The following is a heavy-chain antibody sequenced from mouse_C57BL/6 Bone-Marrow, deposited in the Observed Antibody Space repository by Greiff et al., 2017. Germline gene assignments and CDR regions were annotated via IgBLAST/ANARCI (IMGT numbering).Heavy chain of an antibody. J-gene: IGHJ3*01. CDR1: GYAFTNYL. D-gene: IGHD2-1*01. Sequence: QVQLQQSGAELVRPGTSVKVSCKASGYAFTNYLIEWVKQRPGQGLEWIGVINPGSGGTNYNEKFKGKATLTADKSSSTAYMQLSSLTSEDSAVYFCAREGGYGNYPFAYCGEGSLGTVS. CDR3: AREGGYGNYPFAY. CDR2: INPGSGGT. V-gene: IGHV1-54*01.